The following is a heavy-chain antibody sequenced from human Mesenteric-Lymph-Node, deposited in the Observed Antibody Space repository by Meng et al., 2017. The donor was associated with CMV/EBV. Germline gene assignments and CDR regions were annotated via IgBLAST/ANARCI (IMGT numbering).Heavy chain of an antibody. CDR2: INHSGST. V-gene: IGHV4-34*01. J-gene: IGHJ4*02. CDR1: YY. CDR3: ARGRGYSSSWYRPPGTRSDYYFDY. Sequence: YYWSWIRQPPGKGLEWIGEINHSGSTNYNPSLKSRVTISVDTSKNQFSLKLSSVTAADTAVYYCARGRGYSSSWYRPPGTRSDYYFDYWGQGTLVTVSS. D-gene: IGHD6-13*01.